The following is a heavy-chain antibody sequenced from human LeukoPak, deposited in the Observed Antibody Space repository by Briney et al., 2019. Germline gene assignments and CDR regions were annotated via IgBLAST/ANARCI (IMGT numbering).Heavy chain of an antibody. CDR1: GFTLSSYG. CDR2: IRYDGSNK. J-gene: IGHJ4*02. V-gene: IGHV3-30*02. Sequence: GGSLRLSCAASGFTLSSYGMHWVRQAPGKGLEWVAFIRYDGSNKYYADSVKGRFTISRDNSKNTLYLQMNSLRAEDTAVYYCAKDGRVYDSSGYPAYWGQGTLVTVSS. D-gene: IGHD3-22*01. CDR3: AKDGRVYDSSGYPAY.